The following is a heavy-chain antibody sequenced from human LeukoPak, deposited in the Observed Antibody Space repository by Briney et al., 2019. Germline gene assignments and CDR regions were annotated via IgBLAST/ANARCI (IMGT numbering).Heavy chain of an antibody. CDR1: GFTFSSYE. CDR2: IKQDGSEK. CDR3: VTVTTWDYFDY. J-gene: IGHJ4*02. D-gene: IGHD4-17*01. Sequence: PGGSLRLSCAASGFTFSSYEMNWVRQAPGKGLEWVANIKQDGSEKYYVDSVKGRFTISRDNAKNSLYLQMNSLRAEDTAVYYCVTVTTWDYFDYWGQGTLVTVSS. V-gene: IGHV3-7*01.